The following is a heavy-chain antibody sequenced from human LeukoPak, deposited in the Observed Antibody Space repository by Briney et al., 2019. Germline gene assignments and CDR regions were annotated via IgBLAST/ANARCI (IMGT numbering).Heavy chain of an antibody. J-gene: IGHJ4*02. CDR2: ISWNSGSI. V-gene: IGHV3-9*01. CDR1: GFTFDDYA. Sequence: GGSLRLSCAASGFTFDDYAMHWVRQAPGKGLEWVSGISWNSGSIVYADSVKGRFTISRDNAKNSLYLQMNSLRAEDTALYYCAKDIRELPQYYFDYWGQGTLVTVSS. CDR3: AKDIRELPQYYFDY. D-gene: IGHD1-26*01.